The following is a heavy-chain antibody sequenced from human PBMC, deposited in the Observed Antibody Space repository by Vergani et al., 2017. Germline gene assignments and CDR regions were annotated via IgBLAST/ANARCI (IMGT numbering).Heavy chain of an antibody. CDR1: GGSISSGSYY. D-gene: IGHD2-2*01. Sequence: QVQLQESGPGLVKPSQTLSLTCTVSGGSISSGSYYWSWLRQPAGKGLEWIGRIYTSRSTNYNPSLKSRVTISVDTSKNQFSLKLSFVTAADTAVYYCARGYGSSTSFYAPPYWGQGTLVTVSS. CDR3: ARGYGSSTSFYAPPY. CDR2: IYTSRST. V-gene: IGHV4-61*02. J-gene: IGHJ4*02.